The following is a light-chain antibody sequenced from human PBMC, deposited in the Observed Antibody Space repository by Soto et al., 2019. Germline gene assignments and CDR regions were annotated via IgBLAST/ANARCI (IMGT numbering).Light chain of an antibody. CDR2: GAS. Sequence: IVLTQSPGKLYFFPGGRANLSCSASQRLSNNIYLAWYQQKPGQPHRLILYGASTRATGIPDRFSGSGSGTDFTLTIRRLKPEDFAVYYCQQYNNWPPWPLGNGNKVDLK. J-gene: IGKJ1*01. V-gene: IGKV3-20*01. CDR3: QQYNNWPPWP. CDR1: QRLSNNIY.